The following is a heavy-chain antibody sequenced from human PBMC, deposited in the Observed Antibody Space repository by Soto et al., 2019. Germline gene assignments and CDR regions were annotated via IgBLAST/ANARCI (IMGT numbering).Heavy chain of an antibody. V-gene: IGHV3-23*01. D-gene: IGHD3-9*01. CDR2: ISGSGDST. J-gene: IGHJ4*02. CDR1: GFTFSSYA. Sequence: PGGSLRLSCAASGFTFSSYAMSWVRQAPGKGLEWVSAISGSGDSTYYADSVKGRFTISRDNSKNTLYLQMNSLRAEDTAVYYCAKGGQGTGYYDFDYWGQGTLVTVSS. CDR3: AKGGQGTGYYDFDY.